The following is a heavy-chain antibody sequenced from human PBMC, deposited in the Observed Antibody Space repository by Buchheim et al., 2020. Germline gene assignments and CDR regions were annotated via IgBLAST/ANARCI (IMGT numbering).Heavy chain of an antibody. J-gene: IGHJ6*02. CDR3: AREYCSGGSCYQGMYYYGMDV. Sequence: QVQLVRSGAEVKKPGSSVKVSCKASGGTFSSYAISWVRQAPGQGLEWMGGIIPIFGTANYAQKFQGRVTITADESTSTAYMELSSLRSEDTAVYYCAREYCSGGSCYQGMYYYGMDVWGQGTT. D-gene: IGHD2-15*01. CDR2: IIPIFGTA. CDR1: GGTFSSYA. V-gene: IGHV1-69*01.